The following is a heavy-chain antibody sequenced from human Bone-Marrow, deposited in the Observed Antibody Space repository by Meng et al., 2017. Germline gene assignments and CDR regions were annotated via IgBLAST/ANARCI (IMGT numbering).Heavy chain of an antibody. CDR2: IHQDGYT. D-gene: IGHD6-13*01. V-gene: IGHV4-4*02. CDR1: SVSISSTNW. Sequence: QVQLQESGPGLVKHSGTLSLTCAVASVSISSTNWWGWVRQPPGKGLEWIGEIHQDGYTNYSPSLKSRVTISVDKSRNQFSLKLNSVTAADTAVYYCARLGPPIAAGDPFDYWGQGTLVTVSS. J-gene: IGHJ4*02. CDR3: ARLGPPIAAGDPFDY.